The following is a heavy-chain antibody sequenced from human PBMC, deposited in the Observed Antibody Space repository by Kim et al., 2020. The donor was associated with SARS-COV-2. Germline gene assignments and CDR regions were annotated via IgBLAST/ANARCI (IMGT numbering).Heavy chain of an antibody. Sequence: SETLSLTCTVSDGSLSSSYWSWIRQPPGKGLEWIGYIYYSGATNYNPSLKSRVTMSVDTSKNQFSLKLSSVTAADTAVYYCARGARGGENYWGQGTLVTV. CDR3: ARGARGGENY. CDR2: IYYSGAT. D-gene: IGHD3-16*01. V-gene: IGHV4-59*01. J-gene: IGHJ4*02. CDR1: DGSLSSSY.